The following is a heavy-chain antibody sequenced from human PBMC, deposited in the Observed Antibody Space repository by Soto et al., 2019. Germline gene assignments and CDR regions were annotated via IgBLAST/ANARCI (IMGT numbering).Heavy chain of an antibody. J-gene: IGHJ4*02. CDR1: GYTFTSYG. V-gene: IGHV1-18*01. CDR3: ARGVRRYYDSSGYYFFDY. CDR2: ISAYNGNT. D-gene: IGHD3-22*01. Sequence: GASVKVSCKASGYTFTSYGISWVRQAPGQGLEWMGWISAYNGNTNYAQKLQGRVTMTTDTSTSTAYMELSRLRSGDTAVYYCARGVRRYYDSSGYYFFDYWGQGTLVTVSS.